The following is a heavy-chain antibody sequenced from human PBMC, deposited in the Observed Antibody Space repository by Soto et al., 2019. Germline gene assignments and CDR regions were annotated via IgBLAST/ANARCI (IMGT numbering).Heavy chain of an antibody. D-gene: IGHD2-15*01. CDR2: INSDGSST. Sequence: GGSRRLSCAASEYTLTSWAPHYVRQAPGKGLVWVSRINSDGSSTSYAYSVKGRFTISRDNAKNTLYLQMNSLRAEDTAVYYCARERLRMGDPRGALDIWGQGTMVTVSS. CDR1: EYTLTSWA. J-gene: IGHJ3*02. CDR3: ARERLRMGDPRGALDI. V-gene: IGHV3-74*01.